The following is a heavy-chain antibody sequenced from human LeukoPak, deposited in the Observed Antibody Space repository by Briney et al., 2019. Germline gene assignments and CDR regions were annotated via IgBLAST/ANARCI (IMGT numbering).Heavy chain of an antibody. CDR1: GGSINNYY. J-gene: IGHJ4*02. CDR2: MSYSGNT. Sequence: SETLSLTCTVSGGSINNYYWNWIRQPPGKGLEWIGYMSYSGNTYYNPSLKSRVTISDDMSKNQFYLQMSSVTAADTAVYYCARDEYGGPFDYWGQGALVTVSS. CDR3: ARDEYGGPFDY. D-gene: IGHD4/OR15-4a*01. V-gene: IGHV4-59*01.